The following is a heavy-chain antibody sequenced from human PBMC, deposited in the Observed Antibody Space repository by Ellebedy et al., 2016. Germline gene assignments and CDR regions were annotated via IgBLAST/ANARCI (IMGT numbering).Heavy chain of an antibody. CDR2: IKEDGSEK. CDR1: GFSFSDYC. Sequence: GGSLRLSCAASGFSFSDYCLSWVRQAPGTGLEWVASIKEDGSEKSYVDSVKGRFTISRDNAKNSLYLQLNSLRADDTAVYYCAAQRKGYRFPWGPLDYWGQGTLVSVSS. D-gene: IGHD5-18*01. J-gene: IGHJ4*02. CDR3: AAQRKGYRFPWGPLDY. V-gene: IGHV3-7*01.